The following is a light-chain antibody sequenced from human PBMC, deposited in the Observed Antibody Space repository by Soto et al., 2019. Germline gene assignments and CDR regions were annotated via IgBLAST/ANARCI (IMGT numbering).Light chain of an antibody. Sequence: DIQMTQSPSSLYASVGDRVTITCRASHNITNYLNWYQQKSGTAPTLLIYAASNLQGGVPSRFTGSASGTDFTLTISSLQPEDFATYYCQQSYSTPCAFXQGTKVDIK. CDR2: AAS. V-gene: IGKV1-39*01. J-gene: IGKJ1*01. CDR1: HNITNY. CDR3: QQSYSTPCA.